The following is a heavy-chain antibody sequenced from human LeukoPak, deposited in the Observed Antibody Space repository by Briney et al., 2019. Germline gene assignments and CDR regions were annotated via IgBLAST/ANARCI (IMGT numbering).Heavy chain of an antibody. CDR3: ARDVLLWFGELSIGFDY. J-gene: IGHJ4*02. D-gene: IGHD3-10*01. CDR1: GFTFSSSG. V-gene: IGHV3-7*01. CDR2: IKQDGSEK. Sequence: GGSLRLSCAASGFTFSSSGMHWVRQAPGKGLEWVANIKQDGSEKYYVDSVRGRFTISRDNAKNSLYLQMNSLRAEDTAVYYCARDVLLWFGELSIGFDYWGQGTLVTVSS.